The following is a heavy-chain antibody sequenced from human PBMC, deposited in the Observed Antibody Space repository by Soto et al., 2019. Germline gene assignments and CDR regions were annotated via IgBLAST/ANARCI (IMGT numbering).Heavy chain of an antibody. V-gene: IGHV4-34*01. CDR1: GGSLSGYY. D-gene: IGHD2-2*01. Sequence: SETLSLTCAVNGGSLSGYYWSWIRQSPGKGLEWIGEINHSGSTNYNPSLKSRVTISVDTSKNQFSLKLSSVTAADTAVYYCARDSTRRGACDIWGQGTMVTVSS. CDR2: INHSGST. J-gene: IGHJ3*02. CDR3: ARDSTRRGACDI.